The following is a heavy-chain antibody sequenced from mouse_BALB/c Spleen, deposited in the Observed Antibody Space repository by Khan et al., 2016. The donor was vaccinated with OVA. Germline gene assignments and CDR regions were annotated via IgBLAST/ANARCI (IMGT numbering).Heavy chain of an antibody. Sequence: VHLVESGPGLVAPSQSLSITCTISGFSLTNYGVHWVRQPPGKGLEWLVVIWSDGSTTYNSARKSRLTISKDNSKSQVFLIKNSLQTDDTDMYVCARQPYYHYNSMDYWGQGTSVTVSS. CDR1: GFSLTNYG. CDR2: IWSDGST. D-gene: IGHD2-10*01. V-gene: IGHV2-6-1*01. J-gene: IGHJ4*01. CDR3: ARQPYYHYNSMDY.